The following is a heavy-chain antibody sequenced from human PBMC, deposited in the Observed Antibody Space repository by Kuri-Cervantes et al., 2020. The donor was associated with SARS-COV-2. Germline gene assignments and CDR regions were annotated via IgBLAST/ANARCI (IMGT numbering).Heavy chain of an antibody. D-gene: IGHD3-16*01. CDR3: AKDLGDYGMDV. Sequence: GESLKISCTASGFTFSSYAMSWVRQAPGKGLEWVSVIYSGGSSTYYADFVKGRFTISRDNSKNTLYLQMNSLRAEDTAVYYCAKDLGDYGMDVWGQGTTVTVSS. V-gene: IGHV3-23*03. CDR2: IYSGGSST. J-gene: IGHJ6*02. CDR1: GFTFSSYA.